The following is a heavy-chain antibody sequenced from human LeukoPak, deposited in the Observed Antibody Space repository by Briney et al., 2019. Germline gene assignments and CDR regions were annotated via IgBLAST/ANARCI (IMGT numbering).Heavy chain of an antibody. CDR2: ISSNSRYI. Sequence: GGSLRLSCVVSAFTFSTVSMKCVRPAPGKGLEGGSSISSNSRYIYYADSVKGRYTISRDNAKNSLYLQMNSLRAEDTAVYYCARSLTGDLDWFDPWGQGTLVTVSS. V-gene: IGHV3-21*06. CDR3: ARSLTGDLDWFDP. J-gene: IGHJ5*02. D-gene: IGHD7-27*01. CDR1: AFTFSTVS.